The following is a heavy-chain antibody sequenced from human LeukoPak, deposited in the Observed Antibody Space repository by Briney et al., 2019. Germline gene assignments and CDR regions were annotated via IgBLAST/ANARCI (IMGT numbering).Heavy chain of an antibody. Sequence: SETLSLTCSVSGASTSLHYWSWIRQSPGKGLEWIGNILSSGLTHYNPSLKSRVTISGDTSKNQLSLKLTYVTAADTAVYYCARSPDSDRHDHWGQGTLVIVSS. CDR1: GASTSLHY. J-gene: IGHJ4*02. V-gene: IGHV4-59*11. CDR3: ARSPDSDRHDH. D-gene: IGHD3-9*01. CDR2: ILSSGLT.